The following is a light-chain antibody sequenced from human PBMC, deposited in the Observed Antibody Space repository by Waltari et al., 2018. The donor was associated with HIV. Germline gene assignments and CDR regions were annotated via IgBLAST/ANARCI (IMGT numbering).Light chain of an antibody. CDR3: QQYNSYPWT. Sequence: DIQMTQSPSTLSASVGDRVTVTCRANQSVNTWLAWYQQSPGKAPKLLISKASSLPSGVPSRFSGSGSGTEFTLTITSLQPDDFAMYYCQQYNSYPWTFGQGTKLDIK. CDR1: QSVNTW. CDR2: KAS. J-gene: IGKJ1*01. V-gene: IGKV1-5*03.